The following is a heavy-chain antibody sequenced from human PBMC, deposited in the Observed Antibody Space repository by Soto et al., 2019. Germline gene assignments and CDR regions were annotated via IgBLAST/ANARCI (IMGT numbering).Heavy chain of an antibody. J-gene: IGHJ2*01. Sequence: EEQVLESGGGLVQPGGSLRLSCAASGFSFGSYVMTWVRQAPGKGLEWVSGISASGRSTYYADSVKGRFTVSRDNSENTLFLDMNNLRVEDTAAYFCTRPYAYQIPSFCYSDLWGRGTLVTVSP. D-gene: IGHD2-2*01. CDR3: TRPYAYQIPSFCYSDL. V-gene: IGHV3-23*01. CDR2: ISASGRST. CDR1: GFSFGSYV.